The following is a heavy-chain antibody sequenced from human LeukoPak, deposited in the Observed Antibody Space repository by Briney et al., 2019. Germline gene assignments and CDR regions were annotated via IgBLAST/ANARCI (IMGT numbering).Heavy chain of an antibody. D-gene: IGHD4-23*01. Sequence: GESLKISCEGSGYSFTTSWIGWVRQMPGKGLEWMGIIYPADSDTKYSPSSQGQVIISADKSISTAYLQWGSLKASDTAMYYCARANGGRFDYWGQGTLVTVSS. J-gene: IGHJ4*02. CDR1: GYSFTTSW. CDR2: IYPADSDT. CDR3: ARANGGRFDY. V-gene: IGHV5-51*01.